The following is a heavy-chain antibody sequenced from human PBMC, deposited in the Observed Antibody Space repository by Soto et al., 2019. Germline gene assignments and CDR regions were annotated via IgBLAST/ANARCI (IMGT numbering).Heavy chain of an antibody. D-gene: IGHD2-8*02. J-gene: IGHJ4*02. CDR3: ARDGGGSVLVSFFDY. CDR1: GYTFTSYY. V-gene: IGHV1-46*01. CDR2: INPSGGST. Sequence: ASVKVSCKASGYTFTSYYMHWVRQAPGQGLEWMGIINPSGGSTSYAQKFQGRVTMTRDTSTSTVYMELSSLRSEDTAVYYCARDGGGSVLVSFFDYWGQGTLVTVSS.